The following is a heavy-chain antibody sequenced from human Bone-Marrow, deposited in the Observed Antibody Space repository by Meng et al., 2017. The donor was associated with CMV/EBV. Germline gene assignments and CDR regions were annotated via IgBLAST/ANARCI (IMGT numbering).Heavy chain of an antibody. J-gene: IGHJ4*02. Sequence: ASVKVSCKASGYSSTGYYMHWVRQAPGQGLEWMGWINPNSGGTNYAQKFQGRVTMTRDTSISTAYMELSRLRSDDTAVYYCARTRWDCSSTSCYHWPPGYWGQGTLVTVSS. CDR3: ARTRWDCSSTSCYHWPPGY. CDR2: INPNSGGT. D-gene: IGHD2-2*01. CDR1: GYSSTGYY. V-gene: IGHV1-2*02.